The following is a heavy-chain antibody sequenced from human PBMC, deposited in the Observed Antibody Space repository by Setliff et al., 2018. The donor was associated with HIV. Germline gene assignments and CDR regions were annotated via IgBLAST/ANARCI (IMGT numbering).Heavy chain of an antibody. J-gene: IGHJ4*02. CDR2: VYYTGSP. CDR1: GGSIGSYY. Sequence: SETLSLTCTVSGGSIGSYYWSWIRQSPGKGLEWIGYVYYTGSPNSNPSLKSRVTISVDTSKNQFSLKLSSVTAADTAVYYCARGFLSIFGVVSYFDYWGQGTLVTVSS. D-gene: IGHD3-3*01. V-gene: IGHV4-59*01. CDR3: ARGFLSIFGVVSYFDY.